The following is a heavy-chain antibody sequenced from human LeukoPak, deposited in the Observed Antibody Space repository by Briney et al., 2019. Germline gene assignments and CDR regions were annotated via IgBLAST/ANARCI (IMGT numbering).Heavy chain of an antibody. Sequence: GGSLRLSCAASGFTFSSFGMSWVRQAPGKGREWVSYTNYDGRDVYYADSVKGRFTTSRDNAKNSLYLQVNSLRDEGTAVYYCARDLYSYGRFDYWGQGTLVTISS. CDR2: TNYDGRDV. D-gene: IGHD5-18*01. CDR1: GFTFSSFG. V-gene: IGHV3-48*02. J-gene: IGHJ4*02. CDR3: ARDLYSYGRFDY.